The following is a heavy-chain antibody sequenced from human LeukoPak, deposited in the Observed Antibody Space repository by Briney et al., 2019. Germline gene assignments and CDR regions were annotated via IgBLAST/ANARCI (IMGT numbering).Heavy chain of an antibody. J-gene: IGHJ6*03. CDR2: IKQDGSEK. Sequence: GGSLRLSCAASGFTFSSYWMSWVRQAPGKGLEWVANIKQDGSEKYYVDSVKGRFTISRDNAKNSLYLQMNSLRAEDTAVYYCARGGANSVTTSYYYYYYMDVWGKGTTATVSS. V-gene: IGHV3-7*01. CDR1: GFTFSSYW. CDR3: ARGGANSVTTSYYYYYYMDV. D-gene: IGHD4-17*01.